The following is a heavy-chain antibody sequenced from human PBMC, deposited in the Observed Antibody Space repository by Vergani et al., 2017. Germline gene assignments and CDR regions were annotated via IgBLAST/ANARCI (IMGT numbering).Heavy chain of an antibody. CDR3: ARDLSTIFGVVTKPDDY. J-gene: IGHJ4*02. D-gene: IGHD3-3*01. V-gene: IGHV3-48*03. CDR1: GYTFSSYE. Sequence: EVQLVESGGGLVKPGGSLRLSCAASGYTFSSYEMNWVRQAPGKGREWVSYIIRSGSTIYYADSVKGRCTIARDNAKNSLYLQINSLRSEDTSVYYCARDLSTIFGVVTKPDDYWGQGTLVTVSS. CDR2: IIRSGSTI.